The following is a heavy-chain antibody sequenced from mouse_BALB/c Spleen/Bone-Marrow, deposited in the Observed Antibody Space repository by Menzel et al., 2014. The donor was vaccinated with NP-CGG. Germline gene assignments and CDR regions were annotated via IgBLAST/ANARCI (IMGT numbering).Heavy chain of an antibody. CDR2: IYPGGGYI. CDR3: AREEYGSYVPLLRD. Sequence: QVQLQQSGAELVRPGTSVKISCKASGYTFANYWLGWLKQRPGHGLEWIGEIYPGGGYINYNEKFKGKATLTADTSSSTAYMRLSSLTSEESAVYFRAREEYGSYVPLLRDWGQGATHTVPS. J-gene: IGHJ2*01. D-gene: IGHD1-1*02. V-gene: IGHV1-63*02. CDR1: GYTFANYW.